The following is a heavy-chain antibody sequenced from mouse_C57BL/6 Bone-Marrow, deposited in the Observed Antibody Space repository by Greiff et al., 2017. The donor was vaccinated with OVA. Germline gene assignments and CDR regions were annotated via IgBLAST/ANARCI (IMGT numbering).Heavy chain of an antibody. D-gene: IGHD2-4*01. Sequence: VHLVESGAELVKPGASVKMSCKASGYTFTTYPIEWMKQNHGKSLEWIGNFHPYNDDTKYNEKFKGKATLTVEKSSSTVYLELSRLSDDSAVYYCARPGDYDGDWFAYWGQGTLVTVSA. J-gene: IGHJ3*01. CDR3: ARPGDYDGDWFAY. CDR2: FHPYNDDT. V-gene: IGHV1-47*01. CDR1: GYTFTTYP.